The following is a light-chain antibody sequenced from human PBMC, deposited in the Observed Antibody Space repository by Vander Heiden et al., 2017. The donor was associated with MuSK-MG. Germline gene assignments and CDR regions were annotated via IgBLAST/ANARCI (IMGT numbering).Light chain of an antibody. J-gene: IGKJ5*01. CDR3: MQAGRSRMT. CDR2: VGS. V-gene: IGKV2-28*01. CDR1: QSLLHSNGYTY. Sequence: DIVVTQSPLSLPVSPGEPASISCSSSQSLLHSNGYTYLDWYQQKPGQSPRLLIYVGSSRATGVPDRFSGSGSGTDFTLKISRVEAEDVGVYYCMQAGRSRMTFGQGTRLEIK.